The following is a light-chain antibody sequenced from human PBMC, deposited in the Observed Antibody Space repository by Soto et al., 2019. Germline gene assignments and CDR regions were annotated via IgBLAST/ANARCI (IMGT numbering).Light chain of an antibody. CDR2: KDR. V-gene: IGLV3-25*03. CDR3: QSAENSGTYQAV. J-gene: IGLJ2*01. CDR1: VLPKQF. Sequence: SYELIQPPSVSVSPGQTARISCSGDVLPKQFAYWYQQKPGQAPVLVMYKDRERPSGIPERFSGSSSGTIVTLTISGVQAEDEADYYCQSAENSGTYQAVFGGGTKLTVL.